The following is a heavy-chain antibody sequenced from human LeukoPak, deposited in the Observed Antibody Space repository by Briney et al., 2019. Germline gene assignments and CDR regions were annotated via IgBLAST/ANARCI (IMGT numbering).Heavy chain of an antibody. J-gene: IGHJ6*03. CDR1: GFIFRNYW. CDR3: AKEEERVGPTWSYHYIDV. D-gene: IGHD1-26*01. V-gene: IGHV3-7*03. CDR2: IRDDGSAK. Sequence: PGGSLRLSCAASGFIFRNYWMTWVRQAPGNGLEWVASIRDDGSAKYYADSVKGRFTISRDDAKNSLYLQMNSLRAEDTAVYYCAKEEERVGPTWSYHYIDVWGKGTTVTVSS.